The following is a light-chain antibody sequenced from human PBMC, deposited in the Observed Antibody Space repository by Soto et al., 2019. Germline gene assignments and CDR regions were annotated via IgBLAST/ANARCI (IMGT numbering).Light chain of an antibody. V-gene: IGKV3-20*01. CDR3: QQYGSSPIT. CDR2: GAS. Sequence: LTQSPSSLSASVGDRVTITCRASQGIGSALAWYQQKPGQAPRLLIYGASSRATGIPDRFSGSGSGTDFTHTISRLEPEDFAVYYCQQYGSSPITFGQGTRLEIK. J-gene: IGKJ5*01. CDR1: QGIGSA.